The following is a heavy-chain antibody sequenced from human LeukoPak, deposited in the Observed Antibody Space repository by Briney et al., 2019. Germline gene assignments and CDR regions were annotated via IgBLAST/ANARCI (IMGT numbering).Heavy chain of an antibody. D-gene: IGHD6-19*01. CDR3: ARDASAGTPEYFQH. CDR1: GGTFSSYA. J-gene: IGHJ1*01. V-gene: IGHV1-69*04. Sequence: SVKVSCKASGGTFSSYAISWVRQAPGQGLEWMGRIIPIFGIANYAQKFQGRVTITADKSTGTAYMELSSLRSEDTAVYYCARDASAGTPEYFQHWGQGTLVTVSS. CDR2: IIPIFGIA.